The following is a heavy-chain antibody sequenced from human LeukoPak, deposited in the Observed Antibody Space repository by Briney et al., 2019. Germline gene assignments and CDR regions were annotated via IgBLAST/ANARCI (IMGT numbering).Heavy chain of an antibody. D-gene: IGHD3-22*01. CDR3: AKGSYYDSSGSFYFDY. J-gene: IGHJ4*02. CDR1: GFTFSNYG. V-gene: IGHV3-23*01. Sequence: PGGSLRLSCIASGFTFSNYGMSWVRQAPGKGLEWVSIISGSGDRTLHADSVKGRFTVSRDNSKNTLYVQVNSLGTEDTAAYYCAKGSYYDSSGSFYFDYWGQGTLVTVSS. CDR2: ISGSGDRT.